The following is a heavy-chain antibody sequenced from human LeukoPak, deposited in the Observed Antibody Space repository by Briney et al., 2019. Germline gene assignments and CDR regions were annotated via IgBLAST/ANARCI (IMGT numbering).Heavy chain of an antibody. CDR1: GYIFTGYY. Sequence: ASVKVSCKASGYIFTGYYMHWVRQAPGQGLEWMGWINPKNGGRSYAQKFQARVTMTTDTSTNTAYMELSSLRFDDTAVYYSASWDAPGFDYWGQGTLVTVSS. CDR2: INPKNGGR. V-gene: IGHV1-2*02. D-gene: IGHD1-26*01. CDR3: ASWDAPGFDY. J-gene: IGHJ4*02.